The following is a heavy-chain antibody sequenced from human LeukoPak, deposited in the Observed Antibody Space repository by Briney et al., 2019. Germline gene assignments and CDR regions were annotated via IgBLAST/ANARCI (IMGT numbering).Heavy chain of an antibody. J-gene: IGHJ4*02. V-gene: IGHV3-30*02. D-gene: IGHD2-15*01. CDR2: IRYDGSNK. CDR1: GFTFSNYG. Sequence: GGSLRLSCAASGFTFSNYGMHWVRQAPGKGLEWVALIRYDGSNKYYADSVKGQFTISRDNSKNTLYLQMNSLRAKDTAVYYCAKSYCSGGSCFSDYWGQGTLVTVSS. CDR3: AKSYCSGGSCFSDY.